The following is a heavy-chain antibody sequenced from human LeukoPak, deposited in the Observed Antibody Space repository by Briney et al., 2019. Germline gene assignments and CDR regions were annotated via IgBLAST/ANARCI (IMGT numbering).Heavy chain of an antibody. CDR2: IIPIFGTA. CDR3: ARPSAPFFSEQLVAGYYFDY. D-gene: IGHD6-13*01. Sequence: SVKVSCKASGGTFSSYAISWVRQAPGQGLEWMGRIIPIFGTANYAQKFQGRVTITTDESTSTAYMELSSLRSEDTAVYYCARPSAPFFSEQLVAGYYFDYWGQGTLVTVSS. V-gene: IGHV1-69*05. J-gene: IGHJ4*02. CDR1: GGTFSSYA.